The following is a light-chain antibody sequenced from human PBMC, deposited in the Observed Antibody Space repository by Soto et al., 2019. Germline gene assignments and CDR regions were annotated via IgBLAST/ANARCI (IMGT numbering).Light chain of an antibody. J-gene: IGKJ4*01. CDR1: QSVRSNY. V-gene: IGKV3-20*01. Sequence: EIVLTQSPDTLSLSPGERTTLSCRASQSVRSNYLAWYQQKPGQAPRFLIYDASSRATGIPDRFSGSGSGTDFTLTISRLEPEDFAVYYCQQYGSSPLTFGGWTQVEIK. CDR2: DAS. CDR3: QQYGSSPLT.